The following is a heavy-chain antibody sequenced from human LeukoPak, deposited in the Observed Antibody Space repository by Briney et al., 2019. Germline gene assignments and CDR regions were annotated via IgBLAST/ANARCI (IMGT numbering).Heavy chain of an antibody. V-gene: IGHV1-18*01. J-gene: IGHJ2*01. D-gene: IGHD2-2*01. Sequence: ASVKVSCKASGYTFTSYGISWVRQAPGQGLEWMGWISAYNGNTNYAQKLQGRVTMTTDTSTSTAYMELRSLRSDDTAVYYCARVVVPAASRLYWYFDLWGRGTLVTVSS. CDR1: GYTFTSYG. CDR2: ISAYNGNT. CDR3: ARVVVPAASRLYWYFDL.